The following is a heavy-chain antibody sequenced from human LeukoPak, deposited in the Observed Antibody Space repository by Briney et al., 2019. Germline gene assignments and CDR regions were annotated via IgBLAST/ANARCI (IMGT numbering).Heavy chain of an antibody. CDR1: GDSITSNSFY. Sequence: SETLSLTCTVSGDSITSNSFYWGWLRQPPGKGLEWIGNVYYSGSTFYNPSLKSRVIISLDSSKNQFSLRLSSVTAADTAVYYCARDPYSNGYGHFDYWGQGTLVTVSS. CDR3: ARDPYSNGYGHFDY. CDR2: VYYSGST. J-gene: IGHJ4*02. D-gene: IGHD5-18*01. V-gene: IGHV4-39*07.